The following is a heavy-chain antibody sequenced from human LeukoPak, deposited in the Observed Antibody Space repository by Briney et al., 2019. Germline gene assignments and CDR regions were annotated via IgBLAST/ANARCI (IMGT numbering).Heavy chain of an antibody. CDR2: IYYSGST. J-gene: IGHJ4*02. V-gene: IGHV4-39*02. Sequence: SETLSLTCSVSGGYISSSSYYWGWIRQPPGKGLEWIGSIYYSGSTYSSPSLKSRVTISVDTSKNQFSLQLNSVTPEDTAVYYCARDPWNSSWEQYFDYWGQGTLVTVSS. D-gene: IGHD6-13*01. CDR3: ARDPWNSSWEQYFDY. CDR1: GGYISSSSYY.